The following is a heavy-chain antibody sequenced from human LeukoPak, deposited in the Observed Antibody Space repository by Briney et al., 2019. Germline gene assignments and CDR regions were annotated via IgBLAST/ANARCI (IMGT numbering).Heavy chain of an antibody. Sequence: PGGSLRLSCAASGFIFEEYGMSWVRQAPGKGLEWVSGINWNGASIGYADSVKGRFTISRDNAKNSLYLQMNSVRAEDTALYYCARRPNWFDPWGQGAMVTVSS. V-gene: IGHV3-20*04. CDR3: ARRPNWFDP. J-gene: IGHJ5*02. CDR1: GFIFEEYG. CDR2: INWNGASI.